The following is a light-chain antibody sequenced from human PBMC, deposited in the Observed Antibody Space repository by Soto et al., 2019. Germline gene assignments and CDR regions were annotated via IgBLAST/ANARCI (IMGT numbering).Light chain of an antibody. CDR1: QSVSSRS. J-gene: IGKJ1*01. CDR3: RQYGSSPWT. Sequence: EIVLTQSPGTLSLSPGERATLSCRASQSVSSRSLAWFQQKPGQAPRLLIYAASSRATGIPDRFSGSGFGTDFTLTISRLEPEDFAVYYWRQYGSSPWTFGQGTKVEIK. CDR2: AAS. V-gene: IGKV3-20*01.